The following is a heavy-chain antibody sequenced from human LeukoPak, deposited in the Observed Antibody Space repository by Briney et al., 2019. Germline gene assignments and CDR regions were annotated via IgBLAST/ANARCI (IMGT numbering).Heavy chain of an antibody. CDR2: INPSGGST. CDR1: GYTFTSYY. D-gene: IGHD3-16*01. Sequence: GASVKVSCKASGYTFTSYYMHWVRQAPGQGLEWMGIINPSGGSTSYAQKFQGRVTMTRDTSTSTVYMELSSLRSEDTAVYYCVRASYPHDAFDIWGQGTMVTVSS. V-gene: IGHV1-46*01. J-gene: IGHJ3*02. CDR3: VRASYPHDAFDI.